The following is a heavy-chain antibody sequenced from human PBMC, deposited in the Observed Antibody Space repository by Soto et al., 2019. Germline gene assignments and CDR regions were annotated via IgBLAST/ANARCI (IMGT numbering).Heavy chain of an antibody. D-gene: IGHD4-17*01. V-gene: IGHV4-39*01. Sequence: QLQLQESGPGLVKPSETLSLTCTVSGGSISSSSYYWGWIRQPPGKGLEWIGSIYYSGSTYYNPSLKSRVTISVDTSKNQFSRKLSSVTAADTAVYYCARHHPVTRPYFDYWGQGTLVTVSS. CDR3: ARHHPVTRPYFDY. CDR2: IYYSGST. CDR1: GGSISSSSYY. J-gene: IGHJ4*02.